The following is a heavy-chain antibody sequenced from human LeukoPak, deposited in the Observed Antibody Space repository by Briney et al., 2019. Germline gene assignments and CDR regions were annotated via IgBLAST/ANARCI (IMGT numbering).Heavy chain of an antibody. Sequence: GASVKVSCKASGGTFSSYAISWVRQAPGQGLEWMGWMNPNSGNTGYAQKFQGRVTMTRNTSISTAYMELSSLRSEDTAVYYCARVESGYSSSWYETYYYYYGMDVWGQGTTVTVSS. J-gene: IGHJ6*02. CDR1: GGTFSSYA. CDR3: ARVESGYSSSWYETYYYYYGMDV. V-gene: IGHV1-8*02. D-gene: IGHD6-13*01. CDR2: MNPNSGNT.